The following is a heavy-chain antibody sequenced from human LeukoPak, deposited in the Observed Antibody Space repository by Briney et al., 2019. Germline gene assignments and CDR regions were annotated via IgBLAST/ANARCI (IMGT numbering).Heavy chain of an antibody. D-gene: IGHD2-8*02. Sequence: SETLSLTCAVYGGSFSGYYWSWIRQPPGKGLEWIGEINHSGSTNYNPSLKSRVTISVDTSKNQFSLKLSSVTAADTAVYYCAREEDTGERYYSYMDVWGKGITVTVSS. CDR2: INHSGST. V-gene: IGHV4-34*01. CDR3: AREEDTGERYYSYMDV. J-gene: IGHJ6*03. CDR1: GGSFSGYY.